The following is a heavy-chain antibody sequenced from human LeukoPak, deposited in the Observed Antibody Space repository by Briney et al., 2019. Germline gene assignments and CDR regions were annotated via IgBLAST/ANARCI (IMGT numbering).Heavy chain of an antibody. CDR1: GFTVSSNY. V-gene: IGHV3-53*05. J-gene: IGHJ4*02. D-gene: IGHD3-10*01. CDR2: IYSGGST. Sequence: GGSLRLSCAASGFTVSSNYMSWVRQAPGKGLEWVSVIYSGGSTYYADSVKGRFTISRDNSKNTLYLQMNSLRAEDTAVYYCAKNMVRGVIIGFDYWGQGTLVTVSS. CDR3: AKNMVRGVIIGFDY.